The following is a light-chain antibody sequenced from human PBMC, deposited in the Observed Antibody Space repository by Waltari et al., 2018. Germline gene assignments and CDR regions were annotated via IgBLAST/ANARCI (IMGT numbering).Light chain of an antibody. Sequence: QSALTQPASVSGSPGQSITISCTGTSSDVGTYNLVSWYQQHPGKAPKLIIYEGSKRPSGVSNRVSDSNSGNTASLTISGLQAEDESDYYCCSYAGSSTWVFGGGTKLTVL. J-gene: IGLJ3*02. V-gene: IGLV2-23*01. CDR1: SSDVGTYNL. CDR2: EGS. CDR3: CSYAGSSTWV.